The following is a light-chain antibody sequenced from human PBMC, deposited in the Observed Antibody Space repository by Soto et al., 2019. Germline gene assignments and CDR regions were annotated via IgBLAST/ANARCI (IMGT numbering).Light chain of an antibody. CDR2: WAS. V-gene: IGKV4-1*01. J-gene: IGKJ3*01. Sequence: DIVTTQSPDSLAVSLGERATINCRSSQSVIYSSNNKNYLAWYQQKPGQPPQLLISWASTRQSGVPDRCSGSGSGTDFTLTIISLQAEDVAVYYCQQYYSPPYTFGPGTKVDVK. CDR3: QQYYSPPYT. CDR1: QSVIYSSNNKNY.